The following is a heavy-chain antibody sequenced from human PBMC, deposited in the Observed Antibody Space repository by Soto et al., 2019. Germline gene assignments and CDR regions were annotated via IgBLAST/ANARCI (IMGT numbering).Heavy chain of an antibody. CDR3: AKVPRRDSGTYYFDY. CDR2: ISASGGTT. CDR1: GFTFSSSA. V-gene: IGHV3-23*01. D-gene: IGHD1-26*01. Sequence: PVGSLRLSWTASGFTFSSSAMTLVSQAPGKGLEWVSAISASGGTTYYADSVKGRFTISRDNSKNTLYLQMNSLRAEDTAVYYCAKVPRRDSGTYYFDYWGQGTLVTVSS. J-gene: IGHJ4*02.